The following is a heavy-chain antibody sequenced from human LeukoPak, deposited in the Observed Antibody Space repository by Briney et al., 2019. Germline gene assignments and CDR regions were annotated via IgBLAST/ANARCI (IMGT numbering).Heavy chain of an antibody. CDR2: IYYSGST. D-gene: IGHD5-18*01. CDR3: ARNRRYSYGYPFDY. J-gene: IGHJ4*02. V-gene: IGHV4-59*08. Sequence: PSETLSLTCTVSGGSISSYYWSWIRQPPGKGLEWIGYIYYSGSTNYNPSLTSRVTISVDTSKNQFSLKLSSVTAAATPVYYCARNRRYSYGYPFDYWGQGTMVTVSS. CDR1: GGSISSYY.